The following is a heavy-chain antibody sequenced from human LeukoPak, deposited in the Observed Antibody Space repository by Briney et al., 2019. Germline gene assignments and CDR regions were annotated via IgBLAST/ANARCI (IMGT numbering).Heavy chain of an antibody. V-gene: IGHV7-4-1*02. Sequence: ASVKVSCKASGYTFTSYAMNRVRQAPGQGLEWMGWINTNTGNLTYAQGFTGRFVFSLDTSVSTAYLQISSLKAEDTAVYYCARDPTSGPFDYWGQGTLVTVSS. CDR1: GYTFTSYA. D-gene: IGHD2-15*01. J-gene: IGHJ4*02. CDR2: INTNTGNL. CDR3: ARDPTSGPFDY.